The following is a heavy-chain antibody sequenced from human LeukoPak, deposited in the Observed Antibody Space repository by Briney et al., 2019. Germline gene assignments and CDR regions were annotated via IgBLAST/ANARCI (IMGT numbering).Heavy chain of an antibody. CDR1: GGSISSYY. CDR3: ASTNDFGDYMGA. V-gene: IGHV4-59*12. CDR2: MYHGGST. Sequence: SETLSLTCTVSGGSISSYYWSWIRQPPGKGLEWIGYMYHGGSTYYSPSLEGRVTISVDRSKNQLSLKVTSVTAADTAVYYCASTNDFGDYMGAWGQGILVTVSS. J-gene: IGHJ5*02. D-gene: IGHD4-17*01.